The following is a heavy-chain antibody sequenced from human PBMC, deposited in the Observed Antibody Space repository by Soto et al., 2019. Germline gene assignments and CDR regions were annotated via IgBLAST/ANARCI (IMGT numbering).Heavy chain of an antibody. CDR2: ISGYNGNT. D-gene: IGHD3-16*01. J-gene: IGHJ6*02. CDR1: GYTFTSYG. Sequence: QVQLVQSGGAVKKPGTSVKVSCKASGYTFTSYGISWVRQAPGQGLEWMGWISGYNGNTNYAQKFQGRVTMTTDTSTTTAYMELRSLSSDDTAVYYCARMGDVPYYYYGLDVWGPGTTVTVSS. CDR3: ARMGDVPYYYYGLDV. V-gene: IGHV1-18*01.